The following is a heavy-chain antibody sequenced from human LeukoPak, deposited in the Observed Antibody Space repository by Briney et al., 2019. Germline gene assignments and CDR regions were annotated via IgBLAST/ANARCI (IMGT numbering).Heavy chain of an antibody. J-gene: IGHJ3*01. CDR3: ATALRLEALDL. CDR2: FDPEDGER. CDR1: GYTLTELS. D-gene: IGHD3-16*01. V-gene: IGHV1-24*01. Sequence: GASVKVSCKVSGYTLTELSIHWVRQAPGKGLEWMGGFDPEDGERIYAQKFQDRVTMTEDTSTDTAYMELRSLRSEDTAMYYCATALRLEALDLWGHGTMVTVSS.